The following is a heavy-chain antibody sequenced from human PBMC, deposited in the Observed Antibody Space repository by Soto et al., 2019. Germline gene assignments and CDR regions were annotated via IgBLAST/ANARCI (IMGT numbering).Heavy chain of an antibody. CDR1: GGSIRSSSYY. V-gene: IGHV4-39*01. D-gene: IGHD1-26*01. Sequence: SETLSLTCTVSGGSIRSSSYYWVWIRQPPGKGLEWIGGIYYSGSTYYNPSLKSRVTISEDTSKNQFSLKLSSVTAADTAVYYCARLGIVGATKYYFDYWGQGTRVTVSS. CDR3: ARLGIVGATKYYFDY. CDR2: IYYSGST. J-gene: IGHJ4*03.